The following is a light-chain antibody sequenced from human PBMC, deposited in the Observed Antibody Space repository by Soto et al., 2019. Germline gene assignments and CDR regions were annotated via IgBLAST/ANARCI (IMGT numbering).Light chain of an antibody. CDR2: AAS. CDR3: QLYGSSPPRYT. CDR1: QSVSSNY. V-gene: IGKV3-20*01. J-gene: IGKJ2*01. Sequence: EIVLTQSPGTLDLSPGERATLSCRASQSVSSNYLAWYQQKRGQAPRLLIYAASARATGIPDRFSGSGSGTDFTLTISRLEPEDFAVYFCQLYGSSPPRYTFGQGTKLEIK.